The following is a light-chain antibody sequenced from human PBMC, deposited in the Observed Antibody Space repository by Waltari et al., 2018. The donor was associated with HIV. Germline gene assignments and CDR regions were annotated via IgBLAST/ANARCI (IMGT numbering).Light chain of an antibody. V-gene: IGLV2-23*01. J-gene: IGLJ3*02. Sequence: QSALTQPASVSGSPGQSITISCTGTSSDVGPYDLVYWYHHHPGKAPKLTLYEGTKWSSGFSNRFSGSKSGNTASLTISGLQAEDEADYYCCSYAGTNGLVFGGGTKLTVL. CDR2: EGT. CDR1: SSDVGPYDL. CDR3: CSYAGTNGLV.